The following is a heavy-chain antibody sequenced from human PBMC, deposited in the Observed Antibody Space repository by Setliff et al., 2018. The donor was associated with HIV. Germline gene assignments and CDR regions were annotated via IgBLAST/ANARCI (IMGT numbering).Heavy chain of an antibody. Sequence: PSETLSLTCVVYGGSFSDFYWVWVRQPPSKGLEWIGEITHRGSTTYNPTLQSRVAISVDTSRRQFTLKLGSVTAADTAVYYCARGQHVFPAPHYRDVWDKGTTVTVSS. CDR1: GGSFSDFY. CDR3: ARGQHVFPAPHYRDV. J-gene: IGHJ6*03. CDR2: ITHRGST. V-gene: IGHV4-34*01. D-gene: IGHD2-2*01.